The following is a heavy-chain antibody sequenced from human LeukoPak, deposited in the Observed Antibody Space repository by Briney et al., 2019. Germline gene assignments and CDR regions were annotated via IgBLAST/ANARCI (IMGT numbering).Heavy chain of an antibody. J-gene: IGHJ4*02. V-gene: IGHV3-30*04. Sequence: PGGSLRLSCAASGFTFSSYAMHWVRQAPGKGLEWVAAISYDGSNKYSADSVKGRFTISRDNSKNTLYLQMNSLRAEDTAVYYCAKSLSSRGLIIPKTSRYFDYWGQGTLVTVSS. CDR2: ISYDGSNK. CDR1: GFTFSSYA. D-gene: IGHD3-10*01. CDR3: AKSLSSRGLIIPKTSRYFDY.